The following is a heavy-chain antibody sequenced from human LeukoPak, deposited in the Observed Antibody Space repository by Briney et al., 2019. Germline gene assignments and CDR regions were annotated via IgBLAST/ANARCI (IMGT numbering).Heavy chain of an antibody. V-gene: IGHV3-15*01. CDR3: TTAVVRGLNAFDI. Sequence: GGSLRLSCAASGFTVSNNYMSWVRQAPGKGLEWVGRIKSKTDGGTTNYAAPVKGRCTISRDDSKNTLYLQMNSLKTEDTAVYYCTTAVVRGLNAFDIWGRGTMVTVSS. J-gene: IGHJ3*02. CDR2: IKSKTDGGTT. CDR1: GFTVSNNY. D-gene: IGHD3-10*01.